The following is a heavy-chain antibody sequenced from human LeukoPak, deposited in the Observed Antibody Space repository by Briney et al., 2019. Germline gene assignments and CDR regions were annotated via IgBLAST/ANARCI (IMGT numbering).Heavy chain of an antibody. J-gene: IGHJ3*02. D-gene: IGHD3-22*01. V-gene: IGHV1-8*01. CDR2: MNPNSGNT. Sequence: GASVKVSCKASGYTFTSYDINWVRQATGQGPEWMGWMNPNSGNTGYAQKLQGRVTMTRNTSISTAYMELSSLRSEDTAVYYCARDYYYDSSGYYYGTAFDIWGQGTMVTVSS. CDR1: GYTFTSYD. CDR3: ARDYYYDSSGYYYGTAFDI.